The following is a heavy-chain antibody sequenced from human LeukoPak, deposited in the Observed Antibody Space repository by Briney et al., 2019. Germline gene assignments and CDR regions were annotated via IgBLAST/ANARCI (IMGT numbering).Heavy chain of an antibody. CDR2: ISAYNGIT. D-gene: IGHD2-15*01. V-gene: IGHV1-18*01. CDR3: ARQLRPQYCSSGSCYSYYYGMDV. CDR1: TYTFTSYG. Sequence: ASVKVSCKASTYTFTSYGISWVRQAPGQGLEWMGWISAYNGITNYAQKLQGRVTMTTDTSTSTAYMELGSLRSDDTAVYYCARQLRPQYCSSGSCYSYYYGMDVWGQGTTVTVSS. J-gene: IGHJ6*02.